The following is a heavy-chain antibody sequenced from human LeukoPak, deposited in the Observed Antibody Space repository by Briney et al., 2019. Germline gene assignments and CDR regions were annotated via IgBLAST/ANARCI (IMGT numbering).Heavy chain of an antibody. J-gene: IGHJ4*02. CDR2: IYTSGST. CDR1: GGSISSGSYY. D-gene: IGHD6-19*01. CDR3: ASSYSRGWYGSFPIDY. V-gene: IGHV4-61*02. Sequence: SETLSLTCTVSGGSISSGSYYWSWIRQPAGKGLEWIGRIYTSGSTNYNPSLKSRVTISVDTSKNQFSLKLSSVTAADTAVYYCASSYSRGWYGSFPIDYWGQGTLVTVSS.